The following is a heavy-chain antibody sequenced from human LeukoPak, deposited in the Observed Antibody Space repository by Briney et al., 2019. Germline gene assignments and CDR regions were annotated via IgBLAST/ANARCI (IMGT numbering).Heavy chain of an antibody. V-gene: IGHV3-30*02. CDR1: GFTFSSYG. CDR2: IRYDGSNK. D-gene: IGHD1-1*01. CDR3: TKGILTLAYNCGSYFDY. J-gene: IGHJ4*02. Sequence: PGGSLRLSCVASGFTFSSYGIHWVRQAPGKGLEWVAFIRYDGSNKYHADSVKGRFTISRDNSKNTVYLQMNSLRAEDTAVYFCTKGILTLAYNCGSYFDYWGQGTLVTVSS.